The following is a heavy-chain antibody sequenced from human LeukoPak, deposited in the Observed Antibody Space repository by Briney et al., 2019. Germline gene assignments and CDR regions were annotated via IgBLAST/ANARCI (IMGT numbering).Heavy chain of an antibody. CDR2: INPNSGGT. V-gene: IGHV1-2*02. J-gene: IGHJ3*02. CDR3: AVPMTSESAFDI. CDR1: EDTFTDYH. Sequence: ASVKVSCKASEDTFTDYHIHWVRQAPGQGVEWMGWINPNSGGTNYAQKFQGRVTMTRDTSISTAYMELSRLRSDDTAVYYCAVPMTSESAFDIWGQGTMVTVSS.